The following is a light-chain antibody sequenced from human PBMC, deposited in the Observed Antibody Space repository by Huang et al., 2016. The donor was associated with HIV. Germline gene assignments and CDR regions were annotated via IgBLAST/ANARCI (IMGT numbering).Light chain of an antibody. CDR1: QSVLYRSNNKNY. Sequence: DIVMTQSPDSLAVSLGERATINCKSSQSVLYRSNNKNYLAWYQQKPGQPPKLLIYGSSTRESGVPDRFTGSWSGTDFSLTISSLQAEDVAVYYCQQYDTSPWTFGQGTKVEIK. CDR2: GSS. J-gene: IGKJ1*01. V-gene: IGKV4-1*01. CDR3: QQYDTSPWT.